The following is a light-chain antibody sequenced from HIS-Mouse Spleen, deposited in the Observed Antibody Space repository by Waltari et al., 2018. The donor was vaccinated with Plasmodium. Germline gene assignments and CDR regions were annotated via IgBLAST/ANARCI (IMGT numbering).Light chain of an antibody. V-gene: IGLV2-23*01. CDR3: CSYAGSSTWV. CDR2: EGS. CDR1: RSDFGSYHI. J-gene: IGLJ3*02. Sequence: QSALTQPASVSGSPGQSIPISCTGTRSDFGSYHIVPWYQPHPGKAPKLMIYEGSKRPSGVSNRFSGSKSGNTASLTISGLQAEDEADYYCCSYAGSSTWVFGGGTKLTVL.